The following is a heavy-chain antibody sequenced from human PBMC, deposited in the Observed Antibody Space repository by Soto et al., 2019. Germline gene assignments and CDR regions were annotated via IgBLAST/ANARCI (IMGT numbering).Heavy chain of an antibody. CDR2: ISYDGSNK. CDR1: GFTFSSYA. CDR3: ARIGSSLGFDY. Sequence: HPGGSLRLSCAASGFTFSSYAMHWVRQAPGKGLEWVAVISYDGSNKYYADSVKGRFTISRDNSKNTLYLQMNSLRAEDTAVYYCARIGSSLGFDYWGQGTLVTSPQ. D-gene: IGHD2-15*01. J-gene: IGHJ4*02. V-gene: IGHV3-30-3*01.